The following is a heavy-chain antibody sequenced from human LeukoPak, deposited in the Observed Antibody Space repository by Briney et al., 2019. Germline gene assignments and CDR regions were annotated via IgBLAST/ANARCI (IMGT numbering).Heavy chain of an antibody. J-gene: IGHJ4*02. Sequence: SETLSLTCTVSGYSISSGYYWGWIRQSPGKGLEWIGSIFHSGNTYYNPSLKSRVTISVDTSKNQFSLKLSSVTAADTAVYYCARGSAAVAGTPTDFDYWGQGTLVTVSS. CDR3: ARGSAAVAGTPTDFDY. D-gene: IGHD6-19*01. V-gene: IGHV4-38-2*02. CDR1: GYSISSGYY. CDR2: IFHSGNT.